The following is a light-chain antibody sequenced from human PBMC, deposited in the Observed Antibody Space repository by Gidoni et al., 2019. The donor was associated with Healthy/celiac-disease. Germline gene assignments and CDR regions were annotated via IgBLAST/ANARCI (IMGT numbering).Light chain of an antibody. Sequence: GEAPRLLIYGASTRATGIPARFSGSGSGTDFTLTISSLQPEDFAVYYCQQDYNLPPFGGGTKVEIK. J-gene: IGKJ4*02. V-gene: IGKV3D-7*01. CDR2: GAS. CDR3: QQDYNLPP.